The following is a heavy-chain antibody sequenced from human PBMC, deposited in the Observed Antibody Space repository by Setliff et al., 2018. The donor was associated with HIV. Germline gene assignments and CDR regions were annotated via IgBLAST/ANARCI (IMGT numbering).Heavy chain of an antibody. D-gene: IGHD2-15*01. CDR3: ARDGGGPGDYYYYYMDV. V-gene: IGHV1-2*02. Sequence: ASVKVSCKASGYTFTDYYMHWVRQAPGQGLEWMGWINPKSGGTNSAPKFQGRVTMTRDTSISTDYMELSRLRSDDTAVYYCARDGGGPGDYYYYYMDVWAKVTTVTVSS. CDR2: INPKSGGT. CDR1: GYTFTDYY. J-gene: IGHJ6*03.